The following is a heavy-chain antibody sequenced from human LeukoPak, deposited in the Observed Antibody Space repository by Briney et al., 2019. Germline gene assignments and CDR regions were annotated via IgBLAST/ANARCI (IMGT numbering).Heavy chain of an antibody. D-gene: IGHD3-22*01. J-gene: IGHJ4*02. V-gene: IGHV3-23*01. CDR1: GFTFSSYA. Sequence: PGGSLRLSCAASGFTFSSYAMSWLRQAPGKVLEGVSTISGSGGSTYYADSGKGRFTISRDNSKNTLYLKMDRLRAEDTAVYYCAKDKHASRFLFAYCGQGPLVTVSS. CDR3: AKDKHASRFLFAY. CDR2: ISGSGGST.